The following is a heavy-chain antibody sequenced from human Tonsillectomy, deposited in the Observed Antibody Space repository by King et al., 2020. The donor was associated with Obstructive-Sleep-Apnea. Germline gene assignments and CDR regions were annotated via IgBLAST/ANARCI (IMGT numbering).Heavy chain of an antibody. CDR1: GVTFSSSG. D-gene: IGHD6-13*01. CDR2: ISGSRGNT. Sequence: ESGGGLVQPGGSLRLSCAASGVTFSSSGMTWVRQAPGKGLEWVSTISGSRGNTFYADSVRGRFTISRDNPKDTLYLQMDSLRAEDTAVYYCAKDESGYTRFQDYWGQGTLVTVSS. V-gene: IGHV3-23*01. J-gene: IGHJ4*02. CDR3: AKDESGYTRFQDY.